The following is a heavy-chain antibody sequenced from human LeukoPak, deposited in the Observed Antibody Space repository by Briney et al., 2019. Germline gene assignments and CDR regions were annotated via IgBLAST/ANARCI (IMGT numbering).Heavy chain of an antibody. D-gene: IGHD7-27*01. CDR1: GFTFSSYS. V-gene: IGHV3-48*04. J-gene: IGHJ2*01. CDR3: ARVVPNWGHEGNWYFDL. CDR2: ISSSSSTI. Sequence: GSLRLSCAASGFTFSSYSMNWVRQAPGKGLEWVSYISSSSSTIYYADSVKGRFTISRDNAKNSLYLQMNSLRAEDTAVYYCARVVPNWGHEGNWYFDLWGRGTLVTVSS.